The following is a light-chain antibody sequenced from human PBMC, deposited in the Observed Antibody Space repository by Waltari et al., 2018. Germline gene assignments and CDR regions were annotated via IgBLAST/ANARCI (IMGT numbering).Light chain of an antibody. CDR1: RSDLSCSNY. Sequence: QSALTQPRSVSWPPRNSVNISRTGPRSDLSCSNYVSWYQQHPGKAPKRMIYDFSKRPSGVRDRFSGSKSGNTASLTISGLQAEDEADYYCCSDAGSYTWVFGGGTKLTVL. CDR3: CSDAGSYTWV. CDR2: DFS. V-gene: IGLV2-11*01. J-gene: IGLJ3*02.